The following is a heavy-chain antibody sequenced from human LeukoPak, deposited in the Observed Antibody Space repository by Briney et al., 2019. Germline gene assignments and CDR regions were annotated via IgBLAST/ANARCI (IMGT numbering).Heavy chain of an antibody. CDR1: GDSISSSDNY. J-gene: IGHJ4*02. Sequence: SETLFLTCTVSGDSISSSDNYWGWIRQPPGKGLEWIGSFYYSRNTYYNPSLKSRVTISVDTSKNQLSLTLTSVSAADTAVYYCARHPHYYYDNSARWGQGTLVTVSS. V-gene: IGHV4-39*01. D-gene: IGHD3-22*01. CDR2: FYYSRNT. CDR3: ARHPHYYYDNSAR.